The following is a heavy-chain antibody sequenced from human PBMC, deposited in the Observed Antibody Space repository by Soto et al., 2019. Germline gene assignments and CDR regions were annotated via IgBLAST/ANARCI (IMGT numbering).Heavy chain of an antibody. J-gene: IGHJ6*02. CDR3: AKPHPTPDYDFWSGNYHGMDV. V-gene: IGHV3-30-3*02. Sequence: PGGSLRLSCVVSGFTFTSYALHWVRQAPGKGLERVAIISYDSTYYADSVKGRFTLSRDNSKNTLYLQMNSLRAEDTAVYYCAKPHPTPDYDFWSGNYHGMDVWGQGTTVTVS. D-gene: IGHD3-3*01. CDR2: ISYDST. CDR1: GFTFTSYA.